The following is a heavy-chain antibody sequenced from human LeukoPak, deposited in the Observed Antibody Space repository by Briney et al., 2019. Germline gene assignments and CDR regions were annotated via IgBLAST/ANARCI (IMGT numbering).Heavy chain of an antibody. CDR3: ARLPFLTVSFDY. D-gene: IGHD4-17*01. J-gene: IGHJ4*02. V-gene: IGHV4-34*01. CDR1: GGSFSGYY. Sequence: SETLSLTCAVYGGSFSGYYWSWIRQPPGKGLEWIGEINHSGSTNYNPSLKSRVTISVDTSKNQFSLKLSSVTAADTAVYYCARLPFLTVSFDYWGQGTLVTVSS. CDR2: INHSGST.